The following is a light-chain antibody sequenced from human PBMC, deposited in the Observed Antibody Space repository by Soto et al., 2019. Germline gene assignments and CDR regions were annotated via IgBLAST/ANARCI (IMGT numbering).Light chain of an antibody. J-gene: IGKJ5*01. CDR3: QQRSNWIT. CDR2: DAS. CDR1: QSISRD. V-gene: IGKV3-11*01. Sequence: EIVLTQSAATLSLFPGEGGNLXCRASQSISRDLDWCQQRAGEARRRLIYDASYRDTGITARFSGSGYGKDFSITISSLEPEDLAIYDCQQRSNWITFGQGTRLEIK.